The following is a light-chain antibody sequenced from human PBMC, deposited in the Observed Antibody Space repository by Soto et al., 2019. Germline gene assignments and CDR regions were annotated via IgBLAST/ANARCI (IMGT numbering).Light chain of an antibody. V-gene: IGLV2-23*01. Sequence: QSVLTQPASVSGSPGQSITISCTGTSSDVGSYNLVSWYQQHPGKAPKLMISEGSKRPSGVFNRFSCSKSGNTASLTISGLQDEDEADYYCCSYAGSSTYVVFGGGTKLTVL. CDR2: EGS. CDR3: CSYAGSSTYVV. CDR1: SSDVGSYNL. J-gene: IGLJ2*01.